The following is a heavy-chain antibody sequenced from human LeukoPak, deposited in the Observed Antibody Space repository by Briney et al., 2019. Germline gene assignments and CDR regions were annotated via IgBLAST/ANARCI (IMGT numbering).Heavy chain of an antibody. Sequence: GGSLRLSCAASGFTFEDYAMHWVRQAPGKGLEWVSGISWNNGSIAYADSVKGRFTISRDNAKNSLYLQMNCLRAEDTALYYCAKDMNGLLTGYYYGMDVWGQGTTVTVSS. J-gene: IGHJ6*02. CDR1: GFTFEDYA. D-gene: IGHD3-9*01. CDR2: ISWNNGSI. CDR3: AKDMNGLLTGYYYGMDV. V-gene: IGHV3-9*01.